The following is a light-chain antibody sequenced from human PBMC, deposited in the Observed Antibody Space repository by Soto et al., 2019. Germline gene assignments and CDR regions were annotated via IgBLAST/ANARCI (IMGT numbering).Light chain of an antibody. CDR2: GAS. CDR3: QQYNNWPPWT. V-gene: IGKV3-15*01. CDR1: QSVSSN. J-gene: IGKJ1*01. Sequence: MLLTQSXSXLXASXXXISTLXXXSSQSVSSNLAWYQQKPGQAPRLLIYGASTRATGIPARFSGSGSGTEFTLTISSLQSEDFAVYYCQQYNNWPPWTFGQGTKVDIK.